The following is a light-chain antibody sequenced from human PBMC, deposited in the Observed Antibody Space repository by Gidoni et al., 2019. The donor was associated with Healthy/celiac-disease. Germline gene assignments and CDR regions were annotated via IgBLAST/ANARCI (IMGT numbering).Light chain of an antibody. J-gene: IGKJ5*01. CDR1: QSISSW. CDR2: KAS. CDR3: QQYNSYPIT. V-gene: IGKV1-5*03. Sequence: DIQITQSPSTLSASVGDRVTITCRASQSISSWLAWYQPKPGKAPKLLIYKASSLESGVPSRFSGSGSGTEFTLTISSLQPDDFATYYCQQYNSYPITFGQGTRLEIK.